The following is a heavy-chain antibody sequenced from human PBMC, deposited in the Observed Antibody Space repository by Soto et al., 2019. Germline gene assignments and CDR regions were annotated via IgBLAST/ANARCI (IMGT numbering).Heavy chain of an antibody. J-gene: IGHJ5*02. CDR2: TYFRSKWDN. D-gene: IGHD5-12*01. V-gene: IGHV6-1*01. CDR3: AKGDNLGPKTGYAFDP. Sequence: SQTLSLTCAISGDSVSNNTASWNWIRQSPSRGLEWLGRTYFRSKWDNYYAVSVKSRIIINPDTSNNQFSLQLNSLTPEDTAVYFCAKGDNLGPKTGYAFDPWGQGIMVTVSS. CDR1: GDSVSNNTAS.